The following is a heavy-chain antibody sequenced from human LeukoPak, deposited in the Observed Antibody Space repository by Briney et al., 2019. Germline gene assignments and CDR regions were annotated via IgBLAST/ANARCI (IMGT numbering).Heavy chain of an antibody. CDR2: ISADGGST. CDR3: AKESGKFDY. Sequence: PGGSLRLSCVASGLNFDDSAMHWVRQAPGKGLEWVSLISADGGSTFSADSVKGRFSISRDNSKNSLNLQMNSLRSEDTAMYYCAKESGKFDYWGQGTLVAASS. CDR1: GLNFDDSA. V-gene: IGHV3-43*02. J-gene: IGHJ4*02.